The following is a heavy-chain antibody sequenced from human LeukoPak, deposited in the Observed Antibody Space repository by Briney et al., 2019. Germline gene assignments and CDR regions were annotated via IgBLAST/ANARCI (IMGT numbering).Heavy chain of an antibody. D-gene: IGHD4-17*01. J-gene: IGHJ6*03. CDR3: AKGTTVSLYYHYYMDV. CDR2: ISGSGGST. CDR1: GFTFSSYA. Sequence: GGSLRLSCAASGFTFSSYAMSWVRQAPGKGLEWVSAISGSGGSTYYADSVKGRFTISRDNSKNTLYLQMNSLRAEDTAVYYCAKGTTVSLYYHYYMDVWGKGTTVTVSS. V-gene: IGHV3-23*01.